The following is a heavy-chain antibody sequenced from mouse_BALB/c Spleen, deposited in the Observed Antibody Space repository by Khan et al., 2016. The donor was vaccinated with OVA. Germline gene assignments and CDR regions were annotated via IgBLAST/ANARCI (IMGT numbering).Heavy chain of an antibody. V-gene: IGHV2-6-7*01. J-gene: IGHJ4*01. CDR3: ARAYYGNYREAMDY. CDR1: GFSLNGYG. D-gene: IGHD2-10*01. Sequence: VQLKESGPGLVAPSQSLSITCTVSGFSLNGYGVNWVRQPPGKGLEWLGLIWGDGSTDYNSALNSSLSICKDKSKSQVFLKMNSLQTDDTAMYYCARAYYGNYREAMDYWGQGTSVTVSS. CDR2: IWGDGST.